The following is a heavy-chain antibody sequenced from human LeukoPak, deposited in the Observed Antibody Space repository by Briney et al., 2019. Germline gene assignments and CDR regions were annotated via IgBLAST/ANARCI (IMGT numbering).Heavy chain of an antibody. CDR3: ARSGHRRYYYASGPDY. D-gene: IGHD3-10*01. Sequence: ASVKVSCKASGYTFTSYGISGVRQAPGQGLEWMGWISAYNGNTNYAQKLQGRVTMTTDTSTSTAYMELRSLRSDDTAVYYCARSGHRRYYYASGPDYWGQGTLVTVSS. CDR2: ISAYNGNT. CDR1: GYTFTSYG. V-gene: IGHV1-18*01. J-gene: IGHJ4*02.